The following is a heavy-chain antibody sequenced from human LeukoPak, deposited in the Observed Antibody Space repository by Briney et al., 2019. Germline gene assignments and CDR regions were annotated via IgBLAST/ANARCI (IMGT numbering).Heavy chain of an antibody. CDR2: ISYDGSNK. CDR3: ARTVNSVYYYGMDV. J-gene: IGHJ6*02. CDR1: GYTFSAYA. V-gene: IGHV3-30-3*01. D-gene: IGHD5-24*01. Sequence: GGSLRLSCAASGYTFSAYAMHWVRQAPGKGLEWVALISYDGSNKYYADSVKGRFTISRDNSKNTLYLQMNSLRAEDTAVYYCARTVNSVYYYGMDVWGQGTTVTVSS.